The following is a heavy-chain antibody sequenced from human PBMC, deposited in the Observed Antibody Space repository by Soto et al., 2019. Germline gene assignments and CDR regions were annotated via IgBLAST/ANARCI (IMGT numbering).Heavy chain of an antibody. V-gene: IGHV3-30-3*01. CDR1: GFTFNSYT. CDR2: ISYDGSNK. CDR3: ARAAGWYDFDS. D-gene: IGHD6-19*01. J-gene: IGHJ4*02. Sequence: QVQLVESGGGVVQPGRSLRLSCVVSGFTFNSYTMHWVRQAPGKGLEWVAVISYDGSNKYYADPVKGRFSISRVNSKNTLFLQMSSLRVEDTAVYYCARAAGWYDFDSWGQGTLVTVSS.